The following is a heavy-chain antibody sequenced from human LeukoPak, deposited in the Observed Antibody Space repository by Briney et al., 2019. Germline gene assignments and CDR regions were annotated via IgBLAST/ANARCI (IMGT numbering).Heavy chain of an antibody. Sequence: GSSLRLSCAASGLSFSSYAMHWVRQAPGKGLEWVAVISYDGTEKYYGDSVKGRFTISRDNSKNTLYLQMNSLRAEDTAVYFCARGGSYFGSGSYCIDYWGQGTLVTVSS. CDR2: ISYDGTEK. CDR3: ARGGSYFGSGSYCIDY. V-gene: IGHV3-30-3*01. J-gene: IGHJ4*02. CDR1: GLSFSSYA. D-gene: IGHD3-10*01.